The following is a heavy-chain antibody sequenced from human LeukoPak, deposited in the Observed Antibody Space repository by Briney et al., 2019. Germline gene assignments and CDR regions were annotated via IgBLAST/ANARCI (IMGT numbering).Heavy chain of an antibody. CDR3: AKGSRRYCSGGSCTKYYYYGMDV. D-gene: IGHD2-15*01. CDR1: GFTFSDHY. J-gene: IGHJ6*02. CDR2: TRNKANSYTT. V-gene: IGHV3-72*01. Sequence: PGGSLRLSCAASGFTFSDHYMDWVRQAPGKGLEWVGRTRNKANSYTTEYAASVKGRFTISRDDSKNSLYPQMNSLKTEDTAVYYCAKGSRRYCSGGSCTKYYYYGMDVWGQGTTVTVSS.